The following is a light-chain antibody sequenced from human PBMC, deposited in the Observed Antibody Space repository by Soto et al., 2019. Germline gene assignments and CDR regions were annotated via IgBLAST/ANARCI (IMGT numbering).Light chain of an antibody. CDR1: SSDIGAYNY. J-gene: IGLJ3*02. CDR3: SSYRSSGTLV. Sequence: QSALTQPASVSGSPGQSITISCTGTSSDIGAYNYVSWYQQHPGMAPKLMIYDVSNRPSGVSNRFSGSKSANTASLTISGLQAEDEADYYCSSYRSSGTLVFGGGTKVTVL. V-gene: IGLV2-14*01. CDR2: DVS.